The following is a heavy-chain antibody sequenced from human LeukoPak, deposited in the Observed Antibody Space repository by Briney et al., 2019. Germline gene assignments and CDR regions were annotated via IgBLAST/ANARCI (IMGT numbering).Heavy chain of an antibody. CDR3: ARDPRGIVGADHNWFDP. CDR2: IYASGST. D-gene: IGHD1-26*01. J-gene: IGHJ5*02. CDR1: GGSISSYY. V-gene: IGHV4-4*07. Sequence: PSETLSLTCTVSGGSISSYYWSWIRQPPGKGLEWIGRIYASGSTNYNPSLKSRVTMSVDTSKSQFSLKLISVTAADTAVYYCARDPRGIVGADHNWFDPWGREPWSPSPQ.